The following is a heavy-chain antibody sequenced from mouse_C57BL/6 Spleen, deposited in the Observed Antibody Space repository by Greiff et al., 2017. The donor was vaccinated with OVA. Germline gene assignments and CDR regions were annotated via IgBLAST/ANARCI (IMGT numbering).Heavy chain of an antibody. V-gene: IGHV3-6*01. J-gene: IGHJ2*01. D-gene: IGHD3-3*01. CDR1: GYSITSGYY. Sequence: EVKLMESGPGLVKPSQSLSLTCSVTGYSITSGYYWNWIRQFPGNKLEWMGYISYDGSNNYNPSLKNRISITRDTSKNQFFLKLNSVTTEDTATYYCAREGDRSFDYWGQGTTLTVSS. CDR3: AREGDRSFDY. CDR2: ISYDGSN.